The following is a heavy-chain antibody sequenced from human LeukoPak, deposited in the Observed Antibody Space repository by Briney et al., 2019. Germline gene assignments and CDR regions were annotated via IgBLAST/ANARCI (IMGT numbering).Heavy chain of an antibody. V-gene: IGHV4-39*01. Sequence: SETLSLTCTVSGGSISSSSYSWGWIRQPPGKGLEWIGSIYYSGSTYYNPSLKSRVTISVDTSKNQFSLKLSSVTAADTAVYYCARRATYDSSSYYHYWGQGTLVTVSS. D-gene: IGHD3-22*01. J-gene: IGHJ4*02. CDR3: ARRATYDSSSYYHY. CDR1: GGSISSSSYS. CDR2: IYYSGST.